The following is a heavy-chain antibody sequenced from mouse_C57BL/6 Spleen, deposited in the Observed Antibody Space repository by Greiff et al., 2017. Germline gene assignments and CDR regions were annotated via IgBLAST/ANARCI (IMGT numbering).Heavy chain of an antibody. V-gene: IGHV1-53*01. J-gene: IGHJ3*01. D-gene: IGHD2-3*01. CDR3: AMVSYDGFYLAC. Sequence: QVQLKQSGTELVKPGASVKLSCKASGYTFTSYWMHWVKQRPGQGLEWIGNINPSNGGTNYNEKFKSKATLTVDKSSSTAYMQLSILTSEDSAVYYWAMVSYDGFYLACWGKGALVTFSA. CDR1: GYTFTSYW. CDR2: INPSNGGT.